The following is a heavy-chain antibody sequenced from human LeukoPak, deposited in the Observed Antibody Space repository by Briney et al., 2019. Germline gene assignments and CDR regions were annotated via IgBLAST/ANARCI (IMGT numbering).Heavy chain of an antibody. V-gene: IGHV4-59*01. CDR2: IYYSGST. Sequence: PSETLSLTCTVSGGSMSSYYWSWIRQPPGKGLEWIGYIYYSGSTNYNPSLKSRVTLSLDTSKSQFALKMTSVTAADTAVYYCARDEHGDFQGFDYWGQGTRVTVSS. CDR3: ARDEHGDFQGFDY. J-gene: IGHJ4*02. CDR1: GGSMSSYY. D-gene: IGHD4-17*01.